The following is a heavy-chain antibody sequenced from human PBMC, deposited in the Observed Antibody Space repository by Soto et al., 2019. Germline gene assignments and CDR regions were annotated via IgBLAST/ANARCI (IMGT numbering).Heavy chain of an antibody. V-gene: IGHV3-72*01. D-gene: IGHD1-26*01. CDR1: GFTFSDQY. CDR3: TRARNLGGSWTNFVY. J-gene: IGHJ4*02. CDR2: SRNKANSYTT. Sequence: EVQLVESGGGLVQPGGSLRLSCAASGFTFSDQYLDWVRQAPGKGLEWVGRSRNKANSYTTEYAASVKGRFTISRDDSKNSGYLQMNSLITEDTAVYYCTRARNLGGSWTNFVYWGQGTLVTVSS.